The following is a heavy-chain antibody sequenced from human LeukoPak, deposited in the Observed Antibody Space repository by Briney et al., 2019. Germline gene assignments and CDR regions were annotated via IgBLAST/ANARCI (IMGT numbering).Heavy chain of an antibody. Sequence: ISSSSSTIYYADSVKGRFTISRDNAKNSLYLQMNSLRAEDTAVYYCARDEGIAAAAPPGDYWGQGTLVTVSS. V-gene: IGHV3-48*01. J-gene: IGHJ4*02. D-gene: IGHD6-13*01. CDR3: ARDEGIAAAAPPGDY. CDR2: ISSSSSTI.